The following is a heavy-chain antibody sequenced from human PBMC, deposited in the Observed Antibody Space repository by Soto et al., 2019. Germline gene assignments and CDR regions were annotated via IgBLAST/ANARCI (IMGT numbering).Heavy chain of an antibody. V-gene: IGHV3-30*18. Sequence: QVQLVESGGGVVQPGRSLRLSCAASGFTFSSYGMHWVRQAPGKGLEWVAVISYDGSNKYYADSVKGRFTISRDNSKNTLYLQMNSLRAEDTAVYYCAKDYYPQAPPYYFDYWGQETLVTVSS. J-gene: IGHJ4*02. D-gene: IGHD3-22*01. CDR3: AKDYYPQAPPYYFDY. CDR1: GFTFSSYG. CDR2: ISYDGSNK.